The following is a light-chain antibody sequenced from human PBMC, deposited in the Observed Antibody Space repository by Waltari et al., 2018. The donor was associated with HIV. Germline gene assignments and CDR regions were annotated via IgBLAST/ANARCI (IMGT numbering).Light chain of an antibody. J-gene: IGLJ1*01. Sequence: QSALTQPPSASGSPGQSVTISCTGTSSDVGASNYVSWYQQHPGKAPKLMIYEVSKRPSGVPDRFFGSKSGNTASLTVSGLQAEDEADYYCTSYAGSNTYVFGTGTKVTVL. CDR1: SSDVGASNY. CDR3: TSYAGSNTYV. CDR2: EVS. V-gene: IGLV2-8*01.